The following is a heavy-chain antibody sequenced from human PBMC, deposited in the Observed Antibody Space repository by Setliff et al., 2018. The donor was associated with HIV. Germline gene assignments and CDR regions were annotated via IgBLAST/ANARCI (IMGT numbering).Heavy chain of an antibody. Sequence: ASVKVSCKASGYTFSSNDINWVRQATGQGLEWMGWMNPNSGNTGYAQKFQGRVTMTRDTSISTAYMELSRLTSDDTAVYYCARDGRYCSGGSCFTNRASYYYYYMDVWGKGTTVTVSS. J-gene: IGHJ6*03. V-gene: IGHV1-8*01. CDR3: ARDGRYCSGGSCFTNRASYYYYYMDV. D-gene: IGHD2-15*01. CDR2: MNPNSGNT. CDR1: GYTFSSND.